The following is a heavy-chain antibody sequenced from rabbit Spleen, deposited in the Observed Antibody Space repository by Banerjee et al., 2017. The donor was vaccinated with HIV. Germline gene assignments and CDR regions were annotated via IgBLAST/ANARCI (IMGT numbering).Heavy chain of an antibody. CDR1: GFSFSSSDY. J-gene: IGHJ6*01. Sequence: QSLEESGGDLVKPGASLTLTCTASGFSFSSSDYICWVRQAPGKGLEWIACTYVGSGGSKTYYANWAKGRFTISKPSSTTVTLQMTSLTAADTATYFCARESGYDCAFGLWGPGTLVTVS. V-gene: IGHV1S40*01. CDR3: ARESGYDCAFGL. D-gene: IGHD6-1*01. CDR2: TYVGSGGSKT.